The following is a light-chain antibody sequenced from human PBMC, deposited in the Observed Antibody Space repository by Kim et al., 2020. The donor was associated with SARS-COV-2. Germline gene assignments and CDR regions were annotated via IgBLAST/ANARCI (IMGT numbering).Light chain of an antibody. CDR2: EVN. CDR1: SSDVGGYNY. Sequence: QSVLTQPPYASGSPGQSVTISCTGTSSDVGGYNYVYWYQQHPGKAPKLMIYEVNKWPSGVPDRFSGSKSGNTASLTVSGLQAEDEADYYCSSYAGSNNWVFGGGTQLTVL. J-gene: IGLJ3*02. V-gene: IGLV2-8*01. CDR3: SSYAGSNNWV.